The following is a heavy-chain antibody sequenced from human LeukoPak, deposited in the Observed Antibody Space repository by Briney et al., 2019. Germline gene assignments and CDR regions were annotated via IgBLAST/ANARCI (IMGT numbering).Heavy chain of an antibody. CDR1: GFTFNSYA. CDR3: AKDASGSYWYYFDY. Sequence: RGSLRLSCAASGFTFNSYAMSWVRQAPGKGLEWVSGISGRGDSTYYSDSVKGRFTISRDDSKNTLYLQMQSLTAEDTAVYYCAKDASGSYWYYFDYWGQGTLVTVSS. J-gene: IGHJ4*02. D-gene: IGHD1-26*01. CDR2: ISGRGDST. V-gene: IGHV3-23*01.